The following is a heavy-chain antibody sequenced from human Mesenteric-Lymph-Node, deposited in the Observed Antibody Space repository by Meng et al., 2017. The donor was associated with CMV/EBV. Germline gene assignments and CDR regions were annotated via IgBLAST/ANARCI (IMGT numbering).Heavy chain of an antibody. J-gene: IGHJ6*02. V-gene: IGHV1-46*01. CDR2: INPSGGST. Sequence: ASVKVSCKASGYTFTSYYMHWVRQAPGQGLEWMGIINPSGGSTSYAQKFQGRVTMTRDTSTSTVYMELSSLRSEDTAVYYCACVGAPNPLYYYYYYGMDVWGQGTTVTVSS. D-gene: IGHD1-26*01. CDR1: GYTFTSYY. CDR3: ACVGAPNPLYYYYYYGMDV.